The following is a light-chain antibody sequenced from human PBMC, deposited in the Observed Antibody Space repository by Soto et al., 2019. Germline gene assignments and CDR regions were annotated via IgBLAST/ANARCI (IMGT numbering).Light chain of an antibody. V-gene: IGLV2-23*01. CDR2: XXX. CDR3: CSYAGTNTFV. CDR1: SSDVGSYNL. J-gene: IGLJ1*01. Sequence: QSALTQPASVSGSPGQSITISCTGTSSDVGSYNLVSWYQQHPGKAPKLMIYXXXKXXXXXXNXXXGSKSANTASLTISGLQTEDXADYYCCSYAGTNTFVFGTGTKLTVL.